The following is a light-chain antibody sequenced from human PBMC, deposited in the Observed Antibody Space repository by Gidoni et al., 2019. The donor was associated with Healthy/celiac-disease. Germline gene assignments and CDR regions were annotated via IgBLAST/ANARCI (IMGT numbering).Light chain of an antibody. CDR2: DAS. CDR1: QSVSSY. V-gene: IGKV3-11*01. J-gene: IGKJ1*01. Sequence: EIVLTQSPATLSLSPGERATLSCRASQSVSSYLSWYQQKPGQAPRLLSYDASNMATGIPARFSGSGSGTDFTLTISSLEPEDFAVYYCHQRSNWPRAFGQGTKVEIK. CDR3: HQRSNWPRA.